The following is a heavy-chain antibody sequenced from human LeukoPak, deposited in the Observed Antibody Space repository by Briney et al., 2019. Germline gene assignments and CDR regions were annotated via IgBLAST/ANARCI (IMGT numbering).Heavy chain of an antibody. V-gene: IGHV4-31*03. J-gene: IGHJ4*02. CDR1: GGSIRSDIYY. D-gene: IGHD6-6*01. Sequence: PSETLSLTCTVSGGSIRSDIYYWSWIRQHPGKGLEWIGYIHHSGSTFYNPSLKSRITISVDTSKYQFSLRLRSVTAADTAVYYCGSLANPGLYFDYWGLGTLVTVSS. CDR3: GSLANPGLYFDY. CDR2: IHHSGST.